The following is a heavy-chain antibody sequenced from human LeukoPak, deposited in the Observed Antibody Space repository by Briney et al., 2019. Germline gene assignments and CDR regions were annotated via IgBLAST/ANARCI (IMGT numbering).Heavy chain of an antibody. D-gene: IGHD5-18*01. CDR1: GGSINSYY. J-gene: IGHJ6*03. V-gene: IGHV4-59*01. CDR3: ATSRSEPQLWFNYYYYMDV. Sequence: SETLSLTCTVSGGSINSYYWSWIRQPPGKRLEWIGYIYDSGSTNYNPSLKSRVTISVDTSKNQFSLKLSSVTAADTAVYYCATSRSEPQLWFNYYYYMDVWGKGTTVTVSS. CDR2: IYDSGST.